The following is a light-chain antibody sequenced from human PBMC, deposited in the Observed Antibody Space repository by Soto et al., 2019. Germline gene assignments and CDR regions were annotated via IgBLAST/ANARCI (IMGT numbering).Light chain of an antibody. CDR2: AAS. CDR1: QSISGY. J-gene: IGKJ1*01. V-gene: IGKV1-39*01. Sequence: EIQMTQSPSSLSASVGDSVTITCRAIQSISGYLNWYQQKPGKAPKLLIYAASSFESGVPSRFSGSGSGTDFTLPISSMQPEEFATYYCQQSYSTPWTFGQGTKVDI. CDR3: QQSYSTPWT.